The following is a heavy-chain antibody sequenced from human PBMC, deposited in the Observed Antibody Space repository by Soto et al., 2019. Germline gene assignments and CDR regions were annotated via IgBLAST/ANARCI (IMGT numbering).Heavy chain of an antibody. Sequence: GGSLRLSCAASGFTFSSYGMHWVRQAPGKGLEWVAVIWYDGSNKYYADSVKGRFTISRDNSKNTLYLQMNSLRAEDTAVYYCARMAGTTSFANDYWGQGTLVTVSS. D-gene: IGHD1-7*01. CDR1: GFTFSSYG. V-gene: IGHV3-33*01. J-gene: IGHJ4*02. CDR2: IWYDGSNK. CDR3: ARMAGTTSFANDY.